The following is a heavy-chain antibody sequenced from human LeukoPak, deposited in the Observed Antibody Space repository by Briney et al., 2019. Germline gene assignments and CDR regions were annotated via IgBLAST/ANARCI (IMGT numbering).Heavy chain of an antibody. V-gene: IGHV1-2*02. D-gene: IGHD2-15*01. CDR2: INPNSGGT. CDR1: GYTFTGYY. Sequence: GASVKVSCKASGYTFTGYYMHWVRQAPGQGLEWMGWINPNSGGTNYAQKFQGRVTMTRNTSISTAYMELSSLRSEDTAVYYCARTAGQYSDDYFDYWGQGTLVTVSS. CDR3: ARTAGQYSDDYFDY. J-gene: IGHJ4*02.